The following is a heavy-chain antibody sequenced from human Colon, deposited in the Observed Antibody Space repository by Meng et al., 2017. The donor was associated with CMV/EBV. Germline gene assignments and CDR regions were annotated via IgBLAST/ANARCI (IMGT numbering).Heavy chain of an antibody. CDR2: MRFDGSKT. Sequence: GGSLRLSCSASGFSFRDFDMHWVRQAPGKGLEGVAFMRFDGSKTSLAESVKGRFIISGDDSKNTLYLQINSLRADDTAVYYCARLLGRLVGASSDVDRWGQGTLVTVSS. D-gene: IGHD1-26*01. J-gene: IGHJ5*02. V-gene: IGHV3-30*02. CDR1: GFSFRDFD. CDR3: ARLLGRLVGASSDVDR.